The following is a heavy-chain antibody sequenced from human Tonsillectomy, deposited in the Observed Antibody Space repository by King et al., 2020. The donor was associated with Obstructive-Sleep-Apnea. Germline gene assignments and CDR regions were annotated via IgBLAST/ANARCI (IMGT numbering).Heavy chain of an antibody. J-gene: IGHJ4*02. CDR2: IYYSGST. CDR3: ARAQWPAYYFDY. V-gene: IGHV4-59*01. D-gene: IGHD6-19*01. Sequence: MQLQESGPGLVKPSETLSLTCTVSGGSISSYYWSWIRQPPGKGLDWIGYIYYSGSTYYNPSLKSRVTISVDTSKNQFSLKLSSVTAADTAVYYCARAQWPAYYFDYWGQGTLVTVSS. CDR1: GGSISSYY.